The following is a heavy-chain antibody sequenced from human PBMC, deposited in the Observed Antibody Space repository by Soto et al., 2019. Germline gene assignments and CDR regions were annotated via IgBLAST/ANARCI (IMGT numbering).Heavy chain of an antibody. CDR2: TYYRSKWYN. CDR1: GDSVSSNSDA. V-gene: IGHV6-1*01. CDR3: ARVCPLLQSSDWSFDY. J-gene: IGHJ4*02. Sequence: SQTLSLTCAISGDSVSSNSDAWNWIRQSPSRGLEWLGRTYYRSKWYNDYAVSVKSRITINPDTSKNKFSLLLNSVTPDDTAVYYCARVCPLLQSSDWSFDYWGQGTLVTVSS. D-gene: IGHD3-9*01.